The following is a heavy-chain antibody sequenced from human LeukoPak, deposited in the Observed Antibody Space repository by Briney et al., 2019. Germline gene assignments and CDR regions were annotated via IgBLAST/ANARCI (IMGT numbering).Heavy chain of an antibody. CDR1: RGSITSTDHY. J-gene: IGHJ4*02. CDR2: IYHTGKT. V-gene: IGHV4-39*07. Sequence: SETLSLTCTVSRGSITSTDHYWAWIRQPPGKALEWIGSIYHTGKTFYSPSLKSRLSMSIDTSKSQFSLSLRSATAADTAVYYCARDRWQLVLDYWGQGTLVTVSS. CDR3: ARDRWQLVLDY. D-gene: IGHD6-13*01.